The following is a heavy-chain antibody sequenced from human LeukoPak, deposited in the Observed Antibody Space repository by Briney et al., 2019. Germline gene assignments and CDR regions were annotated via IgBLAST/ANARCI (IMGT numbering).Heavy chain of an antibody. CDR2: IYYSGNT. Sequence: PSETLSLTCTVSGGSISSGDYYWSWIRQPPGKGLEWIGYIYYSGNTNYNPSLKSRVTMSVDTSMNLFALKLSSVTAADTAVYYCARQGVATAIDYWGQGTLVTVSS. CDR1: GGSISSGDYY. V-gene: IGHV4-61*08. J-gene: IGHJ4*02. CDR3: ARQGVATAIDY. D-gene: IGHD2-21*02.